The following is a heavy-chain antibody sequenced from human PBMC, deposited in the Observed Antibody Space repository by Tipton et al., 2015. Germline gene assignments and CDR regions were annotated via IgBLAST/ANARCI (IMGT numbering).Heavy chain of an antibody. J-gene: IGHJ4*02. CDR2: ISGRDGRI. CDR1: GFSFSYYA. Sequence: SLRLSCAASGFSFSYYAMNWVRQAPGKGLEWVSSISGRDGRIYYAESVRGRFTLSRDNSRNTLSLQLSSLTVEDTALYYCAKGYGDEEGGIVFWGQGTLVTVSS. D-gene: IGHD2-21*02. CDR3: AKGYGDEEGGIVF. V-gene: IGHV3-23*01.